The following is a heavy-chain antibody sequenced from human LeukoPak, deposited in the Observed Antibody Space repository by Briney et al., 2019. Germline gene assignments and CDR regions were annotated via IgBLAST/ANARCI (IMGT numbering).Heavy chain of an antibody. V-gene: IGHV6-1*01. J-gene: IGHJ4*02. Sequence: SQTLSLTCAISGDSVSSNSAAWNWIRQSPSRGLEWLGRTYYRSKWYNDYAVSVKSRITINPVTSKDQFSLQLNSVTPEDTAVYYCARGGVGGLRLEAPFDYWGQGTLVTVSS. CDR1: GDSVSSNSAA. D-gene: IGHD5-12*01. CDR2: TYYRSKWYN. CDR3: ARGGVGGLRLEAPFDY.